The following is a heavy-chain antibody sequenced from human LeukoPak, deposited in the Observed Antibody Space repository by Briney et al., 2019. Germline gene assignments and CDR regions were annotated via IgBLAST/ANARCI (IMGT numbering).Heavy chain of an antibody. V-gene: IGHV3-23*01. CDR1: GFTFSIYA. CDR2: ISGSGGST. Sequence: PGGSLRLSCAASGFTFSIYATSWVRQAPGKGREWVSAISGSGGSTYYADSVKGRFTISRDNSKNTLYLQMNSLRAEDTAVYYCAKSYYGSGSYYKPPFDYWGQGTLVTVSS. D-gene: IGHD3-10*01. J-gene: IGHJ4*02. CDR3: AKSYYGSGSYYKPPFDY.